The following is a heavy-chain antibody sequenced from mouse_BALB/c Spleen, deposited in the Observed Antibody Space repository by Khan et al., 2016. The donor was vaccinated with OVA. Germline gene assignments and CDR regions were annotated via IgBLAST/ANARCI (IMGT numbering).Heavy chain of an antibody. D-gene: IGHD1-1*02. CDR2: IFPNNGGT. Sequence: VRLQQSGPELVKPGASVKIPCKASGYPFTDYNMAWVKQSHGRGLEWIGDIFPNNGGTVYNQKFKDKATLTVDKSSSTAFMELRSLTSEDTAVYYCARQGYGGFAYWGQGTLVTVSA. J-gene: IGHJ3*01. V-gene: IGHV1-18*01. CDR3: ARQGYGGFAY. CDR1: GYPFTDYN.